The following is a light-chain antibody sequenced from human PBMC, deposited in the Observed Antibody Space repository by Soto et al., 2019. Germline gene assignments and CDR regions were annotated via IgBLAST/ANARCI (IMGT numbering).Light chain of an antibody. CDR2: EVS. CDR3: SSYTSSSTYA. CDR1: SSDVGNYNY. V-gene: IGLV2-14*01. Sequence: QSALTQPASVSGSPGQSITISCTGTSSDVGNYNYVSWYQHHPGKAPKLMIYEVSNRPSGVSHRFSGSKSGNTASLTISGLQAEDESDYYCSSYTSSSTYAFGTGTKVTAL. J-gene: IGLJ1*01.